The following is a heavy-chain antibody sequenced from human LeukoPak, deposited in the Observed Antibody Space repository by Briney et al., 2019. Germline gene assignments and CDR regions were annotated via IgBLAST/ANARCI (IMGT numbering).Heavy chain of an antibody. CDR1: GGTFSSYA. CDR2: IIPIFGTA. D-gene: IGHD5-18*01. J-gene: IGHJ4*02. CDR3: ATGFHTAMDPFDY. Sequence: GASVKVSCKASGGTFSSYAISWVRQAPGQGLEWMGGIIPIFGTANYAQKFQGRVTITADESTSTAYMELSSLRSEDTAVYYCATGFHTAMDPFDYWGQGTLVTVSS. V-gene: IGHV1-69*13.